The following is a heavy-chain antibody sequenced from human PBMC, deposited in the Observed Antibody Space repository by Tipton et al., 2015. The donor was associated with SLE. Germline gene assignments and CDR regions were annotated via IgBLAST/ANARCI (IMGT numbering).Heavy chain of an antibody. CDR3: ARGLSNRKRSSDTVEK. D-gene: IGHD2-2*02. CDR2: IYYSGST. CDR1: GDSISSGGYY. V-gene: IGHV4-31*03. J-gene: IGHJ3*01. Sequence: TLSLTCSVSGDSISSGGYYWSWIRQPPGKGLEWIGYIYYSGSTYRVPSLESRITMSVDTSKNQFSLKMRSVTAAETVVYYCARGLSNRKRSSDTVEKWGQGTMVTVSS.